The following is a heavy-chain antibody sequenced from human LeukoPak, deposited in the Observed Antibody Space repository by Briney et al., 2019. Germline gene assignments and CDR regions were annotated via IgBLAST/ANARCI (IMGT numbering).Heavy chain of an antibody. D-gene: IGHD3-10*02. CDR3: ARVGTMFYGMDV. V-gene: IGHV4-59*01. CDR1: GGSITTYY. J-gene: IGHJ6*02. Sequence: SETLSLTCTVSGGSITTYYWSWIRQPPGKGLEWIGYIYYSGSTSYNPSLKSRVTISIDTSKNQFSLRLSSVTAADTAVYYCARVGTMFYGMDVWGQGTTVTVSS. CDR2: IYYSGST.